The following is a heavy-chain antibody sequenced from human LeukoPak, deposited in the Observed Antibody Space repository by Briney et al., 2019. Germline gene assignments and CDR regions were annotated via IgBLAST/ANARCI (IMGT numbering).Heavy chain of an antibody. Sequence: ASVRVSCMASGYTFTSYGISWVRQAPGQGLEWMGWISAYNGNTNYAQKLQGRVTMTTDTSTSTAYMELRSLRSDDTAVYYCARDGEAEYSEDYWGQGTLVTVSS. CDR2: ISAYNGNT. V-gene: IGHV1-18*01. D-gene: IGHD1-26*01. CDR1: GYTFTSYG. J-gene: IGHJ4*02. CDR3: ARDGEAEYSEDY.